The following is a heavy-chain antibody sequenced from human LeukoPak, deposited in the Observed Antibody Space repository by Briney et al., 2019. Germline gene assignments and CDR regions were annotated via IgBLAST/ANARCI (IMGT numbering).Heavy chain of an antibody. V-gene: IGHV4-39*07. CDR2: IYYSGSS. D-gene: IGHD4-17*01. CDR3: ARLFDDYGDQRGLDY. CDR1: GGSISSSDYY. Sequence: LSETLSLTCSVSGGSISSSDYYWGWIRQPPGKGLEWLGSIYYSGSSYYNPSLKSRVIISVDTSKNQFSLKVSSVTAADTAVYFCARLFDDYGDQRGLDYWGQGILVTVSS. J-gene: IGHJ4*02.